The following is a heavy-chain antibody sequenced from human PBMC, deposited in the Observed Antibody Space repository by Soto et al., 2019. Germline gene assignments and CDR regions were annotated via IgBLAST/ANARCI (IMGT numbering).Heavy chain of an antibody. CDR2: LNSDGSDT. CDR1: GFIFSSHW. CDR3: ARAHWSDIPEAAYDY. Sequence: EVQLVESGGGLVQPGGSLRLSCAASGFIFSSHWMHWVRQAPGKGLVWVSRLNSDGSDTKYADSVKGRFTISRDNAKNTLYLQMNSLRAEDTAVYYCARAHWSDIPEAAYDYWGQGTLVTVSS. J-gene: IGHJ4*02. V-gene: IGHV3-74*01. D-gene: IGHD6-19*01.